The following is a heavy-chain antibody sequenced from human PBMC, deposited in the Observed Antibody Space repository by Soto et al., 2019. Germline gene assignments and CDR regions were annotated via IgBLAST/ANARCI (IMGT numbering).Heavy chain of an antibody. CDR1: GYSYTTYW. CDR2: VDPRDSFA. CDR3: ATLDTDMAETNFDY. D-gene: IGHD5-18*01. Sequence: PGESLKISCKGSGYSYTTYWISWVRQMPGKGLEWMGRVDPRDSFANYNPSFRGHVTISADKSLSTAYLQWSSLKASDTATYFCATLDTDMAETNFDYWGQGTLVTVSS. J-gene: IGHJ4*02. V-gene: IGHV5-10-1*01.